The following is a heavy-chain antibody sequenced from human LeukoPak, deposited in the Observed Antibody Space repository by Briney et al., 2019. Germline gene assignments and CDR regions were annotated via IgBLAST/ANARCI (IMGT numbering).Heavy chain of an antibody. CDR2: IYYSGST. Sequence: MASETLSLTCTVSGGSISSSSYYWGWIRQPPGKGLEWIGSIYYSGSTYYNPSLKSRVTISADTSKNQFSLKLTSVTAADTAVYYCARTPGSWQFNKWGQGTLVTVSS. V-gene: IGHV4-39*07. D-gene: IGHD1-14*01. CDR3: ARTPGSWQFNK. CDR1: GGSISSSSYY. J-gene: IGHJ4*02.